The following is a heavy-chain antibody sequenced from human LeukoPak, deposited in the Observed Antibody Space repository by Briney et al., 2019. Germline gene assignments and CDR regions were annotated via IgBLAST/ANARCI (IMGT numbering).Heavy chain of an antibody. D-gene: IGHD1-26*01. CDR1: GGTFSSYA. Sequence: ASVKVSCKASGGTFSSYAISWVRQAPGQGLEWMGGIIPIFGTANYAQKFQGRVTITADESTSTAYMELSSLRSEDTAVYYCAGNGGWELLHYYYYMDVWGKGTTVTISS. V-gene: IGHV1-69*13. CDR2: IIPIFGTA. CDR3: AGNGGWELLHYYYYMDV. J-gene: IGHJ6*03.